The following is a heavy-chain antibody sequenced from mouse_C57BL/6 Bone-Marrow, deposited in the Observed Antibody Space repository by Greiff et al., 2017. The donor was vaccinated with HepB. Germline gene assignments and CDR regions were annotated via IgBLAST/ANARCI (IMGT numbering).Heavy chain of an antibody. J-gene: IGHJ2*01. Sequence: EVHLVESGGGLVKPGGSLKLSCAASGFTFSSYAMSWVRQTPEKRLEWVATISDGGSYTYYPDNVKGRFTISRDNAKNNLYLQMSHLKSEDTAMYYCARGGGLWNYFDYWGQGTTLTVSS. CDR2: ISDGGSYT. V-gene: IGHV5-4*01. CDR1: GFTFSSYA. D-gene: IGHD1-1*02. CDR3: ARGGGLWNYFDY.